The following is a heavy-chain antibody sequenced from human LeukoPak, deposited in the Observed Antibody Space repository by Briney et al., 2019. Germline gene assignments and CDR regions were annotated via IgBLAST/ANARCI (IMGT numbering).Heavy chain of an antibody. CDR1: GDTFTKND. D-gene: IGHD3-10*01. CDR3: ARAGGNRDALYYYYYYMDV. V-gene: IGHV1-8*01. CDR2: MNPNSDNT. J-gene: IGHJ6*03. Sequence: GASVKVSCRASGDTFTKNDINWVRQATGQGLEWMGWMNPNSDNTAYAQRFQGRVSMTRNTSINTAYMELSSLTSEDTAVYYCARAGGNRDALYYYYYYMDVWGKGTTVTVSS.